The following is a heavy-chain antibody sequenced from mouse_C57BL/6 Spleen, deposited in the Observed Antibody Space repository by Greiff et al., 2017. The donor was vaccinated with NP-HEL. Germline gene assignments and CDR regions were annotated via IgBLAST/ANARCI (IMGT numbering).Heavy chain of an antibody. CDR1: GFTFSDYG. D-gene: IGHD1-1*01. V-gene: IGHV5-17*01. CDR3: ARTYYYGSSHFDY. CDR2: ISSGSSTI. Sequence: EVKVVESGGGLVKPGGSLKLSCAASGFTFSDYGMRWVRQAPEKGLEWVAYISSGSSTIYYADTVKGRFTISRDNAKNTLFLQMTSLRSEDTAMYYCARTYYYGSSHFDYWGQGTTLTVSS. J-gene: IGHJ2*01.